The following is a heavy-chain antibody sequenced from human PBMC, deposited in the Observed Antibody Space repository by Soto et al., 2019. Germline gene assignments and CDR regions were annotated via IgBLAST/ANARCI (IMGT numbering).Heavy chain of an antibody. CDR1: GFTFSSYW. D-gene: IGHD2-15*01. CDR3: ARGDIVVVVAGDSTRGYYFDY. CDR2: IKQDGSEK. Sequence: EVQLVESGGGLVQPGGSLRLSCAASGFTFSSYWMSWVRQAPGKGLEWVANIKQDGSEKYYVDSVKGRFTISRDNAKNSLYLKMNSLRAEDTAVYYCARGDIVVVVAGDSTRGYYFDYWGQGTLVTVSS. V-gene: IGHV3-7*01. J-gene: IGHJ4*02.